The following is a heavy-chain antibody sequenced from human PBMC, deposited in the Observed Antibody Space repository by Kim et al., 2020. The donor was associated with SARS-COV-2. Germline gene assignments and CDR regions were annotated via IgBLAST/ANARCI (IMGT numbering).Heavy chain of an antibody. CDR3: ATDPGGVVTAADYYYYGMDV. V-gene: IGHV3-11*06. CDR2: ISSSSSYT. CDR1: GFTFSDYY. J-gene: IGHJ6*02. D-gene: IGHD2-21*02. Sequence: GGSLRLSCAASGFTFSDYYMSWIRQAPGKGLEWVSYISSSSSYTNYADSVKGRFTISRDNAKNSLYLQMNSLRAEDTAVYYCATDPGGVVTAADYYYYGMDVWGQGTTVTVSS.